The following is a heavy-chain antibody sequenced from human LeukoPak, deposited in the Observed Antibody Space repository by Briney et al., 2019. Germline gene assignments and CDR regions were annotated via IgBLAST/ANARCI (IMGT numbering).Heavy chain of an antibody. CDR2: ISAYNGNT. J-gene: IGHJ4*02. Sequence: ASVKVSCKASGYTFTSYGISWVRQAPGQGLEWMGWISAYNGNTNYAQKLQGRVTMTTDTSTSTAYMELRSLRSEDTAVYYCARAVRYSGYDPLPGEFDYWGQGTLVTVSS. D-gene: IGHD5-12*01. V-gene: IGHV1-18*01. CDR1: GYTFTSYG. CDR3: ARAVRYSGYDPLPGEFDY.